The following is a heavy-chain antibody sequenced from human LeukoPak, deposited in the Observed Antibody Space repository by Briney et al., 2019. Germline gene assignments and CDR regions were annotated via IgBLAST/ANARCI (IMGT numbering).Heavy chain of an antibody. Sequence: GGSLRLSCAASGFTFRTYWMSWVRQAPGKGLEWVANIKQDGNEKYYVDSVKGRFTISRDNAKNSLDLQMNSLRAEDTAVYYCAKDHKGERITMVRENSDYWGQGTLVTVSS. J-gene: IGHJ4*02. CDR1: GFTFRTYW. CDR3: AKDHKGERITMVRENSDY. V-gene: IGHV3-7*03. CDR2: IKQDGNEK. D-gene: IGHD3-10*01.